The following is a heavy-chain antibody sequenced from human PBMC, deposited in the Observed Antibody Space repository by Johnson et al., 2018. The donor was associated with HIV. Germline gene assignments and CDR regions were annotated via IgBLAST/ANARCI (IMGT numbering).Heavy chain of an antibody. V-gene: IGHV3-7*01. CDR2: IRGDGSAI. D-gene: IGHD5-12*01. CDR1: GFTFSNYC. J-gene: IGHJ3*02. Sequence: VQLVESGGGLVQPGGSLRLSCAASGFTFSNYCMSWVRQAPGKGLEWVANIRGDGSAIYYVDSVKGRFTISRDNYKNTLYLQMSSLRVEDMAVYYCGRSDVDRVATILFDIWGQGTMVTVSS. CDR3: GRSDVDRVATILFDI.